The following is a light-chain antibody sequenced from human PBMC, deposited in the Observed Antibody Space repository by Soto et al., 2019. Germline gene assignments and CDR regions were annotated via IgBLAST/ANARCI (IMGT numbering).Light chain of an antibody. V-gene: IGLV3-21*02. CDR2: DDS. CDR1: NIGSKS. CDR3: QVWDSSSDSYV. J-gene: IGLJ1*01. Sequence: SYELTQPPSVSVAPGQTARITCGGNNIGSKSVHWYQQKPGQAPVLVVYDDSERPAGISERFSGSNSGNTATLTISRVEAGDEADYYCQVWDSSSDSYVFGTGTKVTVL.